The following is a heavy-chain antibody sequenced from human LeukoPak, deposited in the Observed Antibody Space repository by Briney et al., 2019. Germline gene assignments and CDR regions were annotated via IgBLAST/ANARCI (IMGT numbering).Heavy chain of an antibody. J-gene: IGHJ6*04. Sequence: PGRSLRLSCAASGFTFSSYGMHWVSQAPGKGLVWVAVIWYDGSNKYYADSVKGRFTISRDNSKNTLYLQMNSLRAEDTAVYYCERGGVRGFYGMDVWGKGTTVSVSS. D-gene: IGHD3-10*01. CDR1: GFTFSSYG. CDR3: ERGGVRGFYGMDV. V-gene: IGHV3-33*01. CDR2: IWYDGSNK.